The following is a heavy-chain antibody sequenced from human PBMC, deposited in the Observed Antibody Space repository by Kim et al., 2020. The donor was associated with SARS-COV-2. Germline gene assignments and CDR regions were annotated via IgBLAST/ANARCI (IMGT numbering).Heavy chain of an antibody. Sequence: SETLSLTCTVSGYSISSGYYWGWIRQPPGKGLEWIGSIYHSGSTYYNPSLKSRVTISVDTSKNQFSLKLSSVTAADTAVYYCARVPADYGDYVFDYWGQGTLVTVSS. D-gene: IGHD4-17*01. V-gene: IGHV4-38-2*02. J-gene: IGHJ4*02. CDR3: ARVPADYGDYVFDY. CDR2: IYHSGST. CDR1: GYSISSGYY.